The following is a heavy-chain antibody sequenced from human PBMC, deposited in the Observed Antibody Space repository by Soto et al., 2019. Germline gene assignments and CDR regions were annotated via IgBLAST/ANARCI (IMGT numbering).Heavy chain of an antibody. Sequence: EGELLESGGGLVQPGGSLRLSCAASGCTFSRYAMSWVRQAPGKGLEWVSAISGSGGSTYYADSVKGRFTISRDNSKNTLYLQMNSLRAEDTAVYYCAKDSKAAGTNYWGQGTLVTVSS. CDR2: ISGSGGST. CDR1: GCTFSRYA. CDR3: AKDSKAAGTNY. J-gene: IGHJ4*02. V-gene: IGHV3-23*01. D-gene: IGHD1-1*01.